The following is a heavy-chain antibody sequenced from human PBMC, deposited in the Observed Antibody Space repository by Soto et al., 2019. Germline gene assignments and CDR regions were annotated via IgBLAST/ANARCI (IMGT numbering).Heavy chain of an antibody. D-gene: IGHD3-3*01. J-gene: IGHJ6*03. CDR1: GCTFSSSA. V-gene: IGHV3-23*01. CDR3: AKAIYYNFWSGSYQYYYYMDV. CDR2: ISGTGDGI. Sequence: PGGSLRLSCAASGCTFSSSAMSWVRQAPGKGLEWVSSISGTGDGIYYADSVKGRSTISRDNSKNTLYLQMSSLRADDTAVYHCAKAIYYNFWSGSYQYYYYMDVWGNGTTVTVSS.